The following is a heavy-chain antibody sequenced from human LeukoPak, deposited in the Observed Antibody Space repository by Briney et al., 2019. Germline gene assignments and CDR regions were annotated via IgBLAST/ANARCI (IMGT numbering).Heavy chain of an antibody. CDR1: GYTFTGYY. Sequence: ASVKVFCKASGYTFTGYYIHWVRQAPGQGLEWMGWINPNTGGTNYAQNFQGKVTMTRDTSVSTAYMELSRLRSDDTAVYYCARDGQYQLLGGGNYMDVWVKGTTVTVSS. D-gene: IGHD2-2*01. V-gene: IGHV1-2*02. J-gene: IGHJ6*03. CDR3: ARDGQYQLLGGGNYMDV. CDR2: INPNTGGT.